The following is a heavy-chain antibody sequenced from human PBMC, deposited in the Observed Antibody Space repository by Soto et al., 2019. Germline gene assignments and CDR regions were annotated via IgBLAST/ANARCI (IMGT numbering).Heavy chain of an antibody. D-gene: IGHD3-3*01. J-gene: IGHJ6*02. CDR2: LNAGNDNT. V-gene: IGHV1-3*01. Sequence: GTSVKVSCKSSGGTFSSYAISWVRQAPGQRLERMGWLNAGNDNTEYSQKLQGRVTITRDTSASTVYMELSSLSSEDSAVYYCARVGQNHYGMDIWGQGTTVTVSS. CDR1: GGTFSSYA. CDR3: ARVGQNHYGMDI.